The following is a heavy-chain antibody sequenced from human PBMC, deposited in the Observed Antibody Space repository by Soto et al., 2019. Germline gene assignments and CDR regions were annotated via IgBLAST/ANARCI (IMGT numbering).Heavy chain of an antibody. J-gene: IGHJ6*02. CDR2: ISSTGEE. D-gene: IGHD3-10*01. Sequence: QVTLRESGPVLVKPSETLTLTCSVSGFSLNDLGMSVSWIRQPPGKALEWLAHISSTGEESYSPTLRGRLTMSMDTSRTQVVLSLANVTPVDAATYYCARLSLIRGELSDHYYGMDVWGQGTSVTVSS. CDR3: ARLSLIRGELSDHYYGMDV. CDR1: GFSLNDLGMS. V-gene: IGHV2-26*01.